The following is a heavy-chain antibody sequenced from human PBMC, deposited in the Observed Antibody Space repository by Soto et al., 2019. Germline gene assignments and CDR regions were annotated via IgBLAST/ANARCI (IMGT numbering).Heavy chain of an antibody. Sequence: QVQVVQSGDEVKETGASVRVSCKTSGYSFTAYGISWVRQAPGQGLEWMGWISCYNGKTKYAQKVQGRVTMTTDTSTSTAYMEARSLRSDATAIYYCARDAPPPELRFLEWHNYDYNGMDVWGQGTTVTVSS. V-gene: IGHV1-18*01. D-gene: IGHD3-3*01. CDR2: ISCYNGKT. CDR1: GYSFTAYG. CDR3: ARDAPPPELRFLEWHNYDYNGMDV. J-gene: IGHJ6*02.